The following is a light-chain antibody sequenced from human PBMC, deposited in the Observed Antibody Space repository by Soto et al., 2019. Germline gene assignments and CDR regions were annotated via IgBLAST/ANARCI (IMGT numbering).Light chain of an antibody. CDR2: LAS. CDR3: LHHNCYPPV. V-gene: IGKV1-17*01. Sequence: DIQMTQSPSSLSASVGDTVTITCRASQHITNDCAWYQQKAGRAPKCLILLASRLQTGGPSRFGGSGSGTESTTTISSLQAEDVATYYCLHHNCYPPVFGQGTKVEIK. J-gene: IGKJ2*01. CDR1: QHITND.